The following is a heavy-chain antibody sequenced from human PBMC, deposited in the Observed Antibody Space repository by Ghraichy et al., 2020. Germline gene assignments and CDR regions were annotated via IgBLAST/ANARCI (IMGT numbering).Heavy chain of an antibody. CDR3: ARDFYWGRDV. D-gene: IGHD3-16*01. J-gene: IGHJ6*02. CDR2: IKKDGSDK. Sequence: ESLNISCAASGFTFSSYWMSWVRQAPGKGLEWVANIKKDGSDKYYVDSVMGRFTISRDNAKNSLYLQMNSLRAEDTAVYYCARDFYWGRDVWGQGTTVTVSS. CDR1: GFTFSSYW. V-gene: IGHV3-7*03.